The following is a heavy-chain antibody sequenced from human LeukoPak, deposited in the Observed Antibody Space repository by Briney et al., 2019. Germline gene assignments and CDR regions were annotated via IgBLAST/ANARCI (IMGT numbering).Heavy chain of an antibody. CDR2: IGTAGDT. CDR1: GFTFSSYD. V-gene: IGHV3-13*04. D-gene: IGHD3-10*01. J-gene: IGHJ4*02. Sequence: GGSVRLSCAASGFTFSSYDMHWVRQATGKGLEWVSAIGTAGDTYYPGSVKGRFTISRENAKNSLYLQMNSLRAGDTAVYYCAREGFGETSLDYWGQGTLVTVSS. CDR3: AREGFGETSLDY.